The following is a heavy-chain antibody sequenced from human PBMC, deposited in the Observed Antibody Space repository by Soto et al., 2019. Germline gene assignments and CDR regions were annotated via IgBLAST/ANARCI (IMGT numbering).Heavy chain of an antibody. CDR2: INRDGSTT. V-gene: IGHV3-74*01. CDR3: ARVAYGDWGVFYS. D-gene: IGHD4-17*01. Sequence: EVQLVESGGGLVQPGGSLRLSCAASGFTFSSYWIHWVRQAPGKGLVWVSRINRDGSTTSYADSVKGRFTISRDNAKNTVYLPMSSLRAEDTAVYYCARVAYGDWGVFYSWGQGPLVTVSS. CDR1: GFTFSSYW. J-gene: IGHJ4*02.